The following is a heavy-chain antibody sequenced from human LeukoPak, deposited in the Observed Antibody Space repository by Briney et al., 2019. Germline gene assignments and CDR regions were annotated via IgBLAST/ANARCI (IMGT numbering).Heavy chain of an antibody. CDR1: GLSLSTPGVG. V-gene: IGHV2-5*02. J-gene: IGHJ4*02. CDR3: AHRREMALTGPTLSFDN. D-gene: IGHD3-9*01. CDR2: IYWDDDR. Sequence: SGPTLVKPTQTLTLTCTVSGLSLSTPGVGVGWIRQPPGKALEWLALIYWDDDRRYSPSLKSRLTITKDTSKSQVVLTVTNVDPVDTATCFCAHRREMALTGPTLSFDNWRQATLVTVSS.